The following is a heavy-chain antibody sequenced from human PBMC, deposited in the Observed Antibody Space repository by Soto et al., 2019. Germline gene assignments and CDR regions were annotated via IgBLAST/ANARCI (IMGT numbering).Heavy chain of an antibody. CDR2: ISSSSSTI. Sequence: EVQLVESGGGLVQPGGSLRLSCAASGFTFSSYSMNWVRQAPGKGLEWVSYISSSSSTIYYADSVKGRFTISRDNAKNSLYLQTNSLRDEDTAVYYCAREAGVIIADYWGQGTLVTVSS. CDR3: AREAGVIIADY. D-gene: IGHD3-3*01. V-gene: IGHV3-48*02. CDR1: GFTFSSYS. J-gene: IGHJ4*02.